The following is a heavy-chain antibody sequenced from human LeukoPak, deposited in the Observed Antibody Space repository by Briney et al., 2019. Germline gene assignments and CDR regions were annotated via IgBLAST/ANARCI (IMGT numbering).Heavy chain of an antibody. V-gene: IGHV4-59*01. D-gene: IGHD3-10*01. CDR3: AREPLVRGITGVYYGMDV. Sequence: SETLSLTCTVSGGSISSYYWSWIRQPPGKGLEWIGYIYYSGSTNYNPSLKSRVTISVDTSKNQFSLKLSTVTAADTAVYYCAREPLVRGITGVYYGMDVWGQGTTVTVSS. CDR2: IYYSGST. J-gene: IGHJ6*02. CDR1: GGSISSYY.